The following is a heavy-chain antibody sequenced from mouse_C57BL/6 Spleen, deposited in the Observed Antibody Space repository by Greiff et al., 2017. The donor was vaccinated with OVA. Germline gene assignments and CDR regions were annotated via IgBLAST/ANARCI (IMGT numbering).Heavy chain of an antibody. V-gene: IGHV5-17*01. D-gene: IGHD2-3*01. J-gene: IGHJ2*01. CDR3: ARRHDGYFYFDY. CDR1: GFTFSDYG. Sequence: VQLKESGGGLVKPGGSLKLSCAASGFTFSDYGMHWVRQAPEKGLEWVAYISSGSSTIYYADTVKGRFTISRDNAKNTLFLQMTSLRSEDTAMYYCARRHDGYFYFDYWGQGTTLTVSS. CDR2: ISSGSSTI.